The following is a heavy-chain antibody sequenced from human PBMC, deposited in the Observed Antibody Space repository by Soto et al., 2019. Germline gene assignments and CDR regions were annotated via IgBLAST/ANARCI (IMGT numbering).Heavy chain of an antibody. D-gene: IGHD5-12*01. V-gene: IGHV1-69*13. J-gene: IGHJ4*02. CDR1: GGTFSSYA. CDR3: ARGIVATTPFDY. Sequence: ASVKVSCKASGGTFSSYAISWVRQAPGQGLEWMGGIIPIFGTANYAQKFQGRVTITADESTSTAYMELGSLRSEDTAVYYCARGIVATTPFDYWGQGTLVTVSS. CDR2: IIPIFGTA.